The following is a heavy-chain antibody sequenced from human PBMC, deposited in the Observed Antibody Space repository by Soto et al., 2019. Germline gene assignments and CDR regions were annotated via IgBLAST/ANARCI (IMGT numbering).Heavy chain of an antibody. CDR1: GGSISSSSYY. V-gene: IGHV4-39*01. J-gene: IGHJ6*02. D-gene: IGHD3-10*01. CDR3: ARQSAGSGSYRYYYYGMDV. CDR2: IYYSGST. Sequence: QLQLQESGPGLVKPSETLSLTCTVSGGSISSSSYYWGWIRQPPGKGLEWIGSIYYSGSTYYNPPLKSRVTISVDPSKNQFSLKLSSVTAADTAVYYCARQSAGSGSYRYYYYGMDVWGQGTTVTVSS.